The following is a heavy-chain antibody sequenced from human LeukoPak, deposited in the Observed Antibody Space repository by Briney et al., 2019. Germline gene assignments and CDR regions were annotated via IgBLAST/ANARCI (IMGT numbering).Heavy chain of an antibody. V-gene: IGHV3-33*05. CDR2: ISYDGNNK. Sequence: PGRSLRLSCAASGFTFSTSGMHWVRQAPGKGLEWVAVISYDGNNKYYADSVKGRFTISRDNSKNTLYLQMNSLRAEDTAVYYCATYYYDSSGYYPDAFDIWGQGTMVTVSS. CDR3: ATYYYDSSGYYPDAFDI. CDR1: GFTFSTSG. J-gene: IGHJ3*02. D-gene: IGHD3-22*01.